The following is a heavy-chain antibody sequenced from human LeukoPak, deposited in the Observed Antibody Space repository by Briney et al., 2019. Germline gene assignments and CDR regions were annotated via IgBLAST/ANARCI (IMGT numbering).Heavy chain of an antibody. CDR3: ARAIDDYGDYLFDY. Sequence: SETLSLTCTVSGGSISSYYWSWIRQPAGKGLEWIGRIYTSGSTNYNPSLKSRVTISVDTSKNQFSLKLSSVTAADTAVYYCARAIDDYGDYLFDYWGQGTLVTVSS. J-gene: IGHJ4*02. V-gene: IGHV4-4*07. D-gene: IGHD4-17*01. CDR2: IYTSGST. CDR1: GGSISSYY.